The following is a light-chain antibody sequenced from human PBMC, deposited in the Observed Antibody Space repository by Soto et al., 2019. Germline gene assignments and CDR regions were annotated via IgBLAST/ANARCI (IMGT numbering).Light chain of an antibody. J-gene: IGLJ2*01. CDR1: SSDIGDYDY. V-gene: IGLV2-8*01. CDR2: EVN. CDR3: TSYSGTNKLL. Sequence: QSVLTQPPSASGSPGQSVTISCSGTSSDIGDYDYVSWYQQHPGKVPQLIISEVNMRPSGVPDRFSASKSGNTASLTVSGLQAEDEAHYYCTSYSGTNKLLFGGGTKVTVL.